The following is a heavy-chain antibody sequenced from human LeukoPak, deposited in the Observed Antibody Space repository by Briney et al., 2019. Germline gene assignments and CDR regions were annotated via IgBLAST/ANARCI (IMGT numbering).Heavy chain of an antibody. J-gene: IGHJ2*01. CDR3: ARVDVVVPAALWRNFDL. D-gene: IGHD2-2*01. CDR2: IYYSGST. Sequence: SETLSLTCTVSGGSISSYYWRWIRQPPGKGLEWIGYIYYSGSTNYNPSLKSRVTISVDTSKNQFSLKLSSVTAADTAVYYCARVDVVVPAALWRNFDLWGRGTLVTVSS. CDR1: GGSISSYY. V-gene: IGHV4-59*01.